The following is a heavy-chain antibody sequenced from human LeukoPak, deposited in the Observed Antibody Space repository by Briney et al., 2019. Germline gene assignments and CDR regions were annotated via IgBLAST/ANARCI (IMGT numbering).Heavy chain of an antibody. J-gene: IGHJ5*02. CDR2: VNPNSGDT. V-gene: IGHV1-2*02. CDR3: ARDLADDFDSSAINWFDP. CDR1: GFTFTGYY. D-gene: IGHD3-22*01. Sequence: ASVKVSCRTSGFTFTGYYVHWIRQAPGQGLEWMGWVNPNSGDTNYAEKFEARVTMTRDTSINTAYMELTSLRSDDTAVYYCARDLADDFDSSAINWFDPWGPGTLVTVSS.